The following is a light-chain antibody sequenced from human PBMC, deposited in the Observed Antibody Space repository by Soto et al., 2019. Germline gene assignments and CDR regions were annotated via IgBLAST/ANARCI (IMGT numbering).Light chain of an antibody. Sequence: QSALTQPASVSGSLGQSITISCTGTSSDVGGYKYVSWYQQRPGQAPELMIYEGTRRPSGVSHRFSGSKSGNTASLTISGLQAEDEADYYCCSYAGSNTYVFGTGTKLTVL. CDR1: SSDVGGYKY. CDR2: EGT. V-gene: IGLV2-23*01. CDR3: CSYAGSNTYV. J-gene: IGLJ1*01.